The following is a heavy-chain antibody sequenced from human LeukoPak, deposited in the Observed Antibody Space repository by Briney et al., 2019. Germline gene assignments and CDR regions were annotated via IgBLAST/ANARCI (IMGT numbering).Heavy chain of an antibody. Sequence: ASVKVSCKASGYTFTSYAMHWVRQAPGQRLEWMGWINAGNGNTKYSQKFQGRVTTTRDTSASTAYMELSSLRSEDTAVYYCARPGDIVVVPAATPFDYWGQGTLVTVSS. CDR2: INAGNGNT. CDR1: GYTFTSYA. V-gene: IGHV1-3*01. D-gene: IGHD2-2*01. CDR3: ARPGDIVVVPAATPFDY. J-gene: IGHJ4*02.